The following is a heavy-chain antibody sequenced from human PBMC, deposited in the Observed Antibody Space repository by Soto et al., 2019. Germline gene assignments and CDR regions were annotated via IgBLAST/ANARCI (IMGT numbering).Heavy chain of an antibody. D-gene: IGHD5-12*01. V-gene: IGHV3-48*01. CDR2: ISTRSSTI. J-gene: IGHJ4*02. CDR1: GFTFSSYS. CDR3: ARDGYKLFDY. Sequence: GGSMRLSCAASGFTFSSYSMNWVRQAPGKGLEWVSFISTRSSTIYYADSVKGRFTISRDNAKNSLSLQMNSLRAEDTAVYYCARDGYKLFDYWGQGTLVTVSS.